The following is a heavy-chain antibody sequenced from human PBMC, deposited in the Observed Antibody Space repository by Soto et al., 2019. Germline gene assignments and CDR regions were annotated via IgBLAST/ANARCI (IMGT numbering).Heavy chain of an antibody. CDR1: GGSISSFY. CDR2: IYSGGRN. CDR3: ARGSSRWDY. Sequence: LSPSCTVSGGSISSFYWSWIRQPAGKGLEWIGRIYSGGRNNYHPSLKSRVTMSVDTSKNQFSLRLSSVTAADTAMYYCARGSSRWDYWGQGTLVTVSS. D-gene: IGHD6-13*01. V-gene: IGHV4-4*07. J-gene: IGHJ4*02.